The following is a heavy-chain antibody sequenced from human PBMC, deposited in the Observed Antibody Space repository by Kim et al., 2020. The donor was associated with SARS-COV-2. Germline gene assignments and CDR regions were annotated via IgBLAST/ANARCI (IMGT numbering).Heavy chain of an antibody. CDR1: GYSFTSYW. Sequence: GESLKISCKGSGYSFTSYWIGWVRQMPGKGLEWMGIIYPGDSDTRYSPSFQGQVTISADKSISTAYLQWSSLKASDTAMYYCARQKEAPHADNWFDPWGQGTLVTVSS. J-gene: IGHJ5*02. V-gene: IGHV5-51*01. CDR2: IYPGDSDT. CDR3: ARQKEAPHADNWFDP.